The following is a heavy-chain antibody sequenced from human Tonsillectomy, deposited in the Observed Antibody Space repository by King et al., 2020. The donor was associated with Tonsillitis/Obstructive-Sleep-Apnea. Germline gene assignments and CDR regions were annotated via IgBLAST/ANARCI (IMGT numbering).Heavy chain of an antibody. Sequence: VQLVESGGGLVQPGGSLRLSCAASGFTFRNSAMSCVRQVPGKRLEWVSAISGCGTEKYYADSVWGRFSISRDNSKNTLYLQLNSLMADDTALYYCAKEGPGGQQLIWVDSWGQGTLVTVSS. CDR2: ISGCGTEK. V-gene: IGHV3-23*04. CDR3: AKEGPGGQQLIWVDS. J-gene: IGHJ4*02. D-gene: IGHD6-13*01. CDR1: GFTFRNSA.